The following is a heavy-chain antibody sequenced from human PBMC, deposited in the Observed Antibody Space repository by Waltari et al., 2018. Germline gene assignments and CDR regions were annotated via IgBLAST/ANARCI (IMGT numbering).Heavy chain of an antibody. Sequence: VQLQESGPGLVKPSETLSLTCTVSGASSSDYSWSWIRQPPGKGLEWIGNIHYSGNTNYNPSLQRRVSGSGDLSRNQFSLKLSSVTAADTAVYYCAREDGFWRSIGYIPDYFDYWGRGILVTVSS. CDR3: AREDGFWRSIGYIPDYFDY. J-gene: IGHJ4*02. CDR2: IHYSGNT. V-gene: IGHV4-59*13. D-gene: IGHD3-22*01. CDR1: GASSSDYS.